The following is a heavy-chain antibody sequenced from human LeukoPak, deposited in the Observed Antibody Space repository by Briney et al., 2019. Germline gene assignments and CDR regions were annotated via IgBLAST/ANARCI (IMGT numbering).Heavy chain of an antibody. J-gene: IGHJ4*02. CDR2: VSNRGGTT. Sequence: GSLRLSCAASDFSFTNYAMSWVRQAPGKGLEWVSAVSNRGGTTYYADSVKGRFTISRDNSKNTLYLQMNSLRAEDTAVYYCAKDRRSDIYGSGSYPFYWGQGTLVTVSS. D-gene: IGHD3-10*01. CDR3: AKDRRSDIYGSGSYPFY. CDR1: DFSFTNYA. V-gene: IGHV3-23*01.